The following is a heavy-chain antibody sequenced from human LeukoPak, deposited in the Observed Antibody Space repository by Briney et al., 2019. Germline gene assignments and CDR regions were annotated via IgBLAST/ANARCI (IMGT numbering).Heavy chain of an antibody. J-gene: IGHJ4*02. V-gene: IGHV1-2*02. CDR1: GYTFTGYY. CDR2: INPNSGGT. CDR3: ARDAGDYSPVDY. Sequence: ASVKVSCKASGYTFTGYYMHWVRQAPGQGLEWMGWINPNSGGTNYAQKFQGRVTMTRDTSISTAYMELSRLRSDDTAVYYCARDAGDYSPVDYWGQGTLVTVSS. D-gene: IGHD4-11*01.